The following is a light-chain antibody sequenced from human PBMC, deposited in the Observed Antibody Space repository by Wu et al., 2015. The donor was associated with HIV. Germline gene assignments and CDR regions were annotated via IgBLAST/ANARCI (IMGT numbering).Light chain of an antibody. CDR1: QSVRSN. CDR2: GAS. CDR3: QQYSSWPPYT. Sequence: EIVMTQSPAILSVSPGERATLSCRASQSVRSNLAWYQQKPGQAPRLLIYGASTRATGIPARFSGSASGTEFTLTISSMQSEDFAVYYCQQYSSWPPYTFGQGTKLEIK. J-gene: IGKJ2*01. V-gene: IGKV3-15*01.